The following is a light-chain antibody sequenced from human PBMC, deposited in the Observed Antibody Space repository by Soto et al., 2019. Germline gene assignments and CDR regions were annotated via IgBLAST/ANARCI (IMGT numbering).Light chain of an antibody. Sequence: QAVLSEPPSAPACPGPSVTICRTGIGGAGGGGDNYVSWYEHHPAKAPKLRTYKVIKKASGVPDRFSGSKSGTTASLTVSGLQAEDEADYYCSSYAGNNDIEFGTGTKVTVL. V-gene: IGLV2-8*01. CDR2: KVI. CDR1: GGAGGGGDNY. J-gene: IGLJ1*01. CDR3: SSYAGNNDIE.